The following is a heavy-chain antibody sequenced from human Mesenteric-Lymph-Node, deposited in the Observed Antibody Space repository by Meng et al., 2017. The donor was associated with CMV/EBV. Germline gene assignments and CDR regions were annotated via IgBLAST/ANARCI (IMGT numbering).Heavy chain of an antibody. CDR3: ARAFVVVVAAGDY. Sequence: ASVKVSCKASGYTFTAYYMHWVRQAPGQGLEWMGWINPNSGGTNYAQKFQGRVTMTRDTSISTAYMELSRLRSDDTAVYYCARAFVVVVAAGDYWGQGTLVTVSS. CDR1: GYTFTAYY. CDR2: INPNSGGT. V-gene: IGHV1-2*02. J-gene: IGHJ4*02. D-gene: IGHD2-15*01.